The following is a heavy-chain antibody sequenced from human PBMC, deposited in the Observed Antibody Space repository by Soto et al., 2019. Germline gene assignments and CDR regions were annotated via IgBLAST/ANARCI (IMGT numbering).Heavy chain of an antibody. CDR1: YVSINSAGHF. V-gene: IGHV4-31*03. J-gene: IGHJ4*02. CDR3: ARGFGGVSLDYFDF. D-gene: IGHD3-16*01. Sequence: PSETPSLTSSVSYVSINSAGHFWSWLRPHPGKGLEWLGYIYYTGSTYYNPALQRRAVFSIDTSKTRFSLKLTSVTAADTAVYYCARGFGGVSLDYFDFWGQGTQVTVSS. CDR2: IYYTGST.